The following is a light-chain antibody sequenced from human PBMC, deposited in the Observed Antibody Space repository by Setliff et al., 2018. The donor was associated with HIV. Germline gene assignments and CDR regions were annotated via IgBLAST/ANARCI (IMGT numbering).Light chain of an antibody. Sequence: QSVLTQPPSASGSPGQSVTISCTGTSSDVGGYNYVSWYQQHPGEAPQVMIYEVNKRPSGVPDRFSGSKSGNTASLTVSGLQADDEADYYCSSYAGSNNMIFGGGTKSPS. J-gene: IGLJ2*01. CDR1: SSDVGGYNY. CDR2: EVN. CDR3: SSYAGSNNMI. V-gene: IGLV2-8*01.